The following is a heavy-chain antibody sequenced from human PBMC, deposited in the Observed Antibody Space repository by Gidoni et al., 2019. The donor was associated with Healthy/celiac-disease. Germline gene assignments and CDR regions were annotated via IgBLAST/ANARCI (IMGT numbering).Heavy chain of an antibody. J-gene: IGHJ3*02. Sequence: QVQLQESGPGLVKPSEPLSLTCTVSGGSISSYYWSWIRQPPGKGLEWIGYIYYSGSTNYNPSLKSRVTISVDTSKNQFSLKLSSVTAADTAVYYCAIDDSRGGAFDIWGQGTMVTVSS. CDR3: AIDDSRGGAFDI. CDR1: GGSISSYY. CDR2: IYYSGST. V-gene: IGHV4-59*01. D-gene: IGHD3-22*01.